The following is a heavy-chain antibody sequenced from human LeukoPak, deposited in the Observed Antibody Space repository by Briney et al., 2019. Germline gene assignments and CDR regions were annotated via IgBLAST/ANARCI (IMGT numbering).Heavy chain of an antibody. CDR3: ARESGRLTNWFDP. V-gene: IGHV3-7*01. D-gene: IGHD2-21*02. Sequence: PGGSLRLSCAVSGFTFSKYWMSWVRQAPGKGREWVANMKQDGSEKYYVDSVKGRFTISRDNAKNSLYLQMNSLRAEDTAVYYCARESGRLTNWFDPWGQGTLVTVSS. CDR2: MKQDGSEK. J-gene: IGHJ5*02. CDR1: GFTFSKYW.